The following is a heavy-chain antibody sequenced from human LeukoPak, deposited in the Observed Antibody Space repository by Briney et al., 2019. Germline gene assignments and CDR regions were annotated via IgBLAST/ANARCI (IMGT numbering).Heavy chain of an antibody. Sequence: GGSLRLSCAASGFTFSSYSMNWVRQAPGKGLEWVSSISSSSSYIYSADSVKGRFTISRDNAKNSLYLQMNSLRAEDTAVYYCARDPGGYSSSSKFDYWGQGTLVTVSS. CDR1: GFTFSSYS. J-gene: IGHJ4*02. D-gene: IGHD6-6*01. V-gene: IGHV3-21*01. CDR2: ISSSSSYI. CDR3: ARDPGGYSSSSKFDY.